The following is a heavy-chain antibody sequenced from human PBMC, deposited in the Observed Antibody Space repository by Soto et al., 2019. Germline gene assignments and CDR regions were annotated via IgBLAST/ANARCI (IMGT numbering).Heavy chain of an antibody. Sequence: GESLKISCXTSGYTFTNYWIGWVRQMPGGGLEWLGLIFPRDFDVRYSPSFEGQVTISADRSTATAFIQWRSLEASDSPLYFCARLVTLLQPIDSWGQGTPVTVS. J-gene: IGHJ5*01. CDR3: ARLVTLLQPIDS. D-gene: IGHD3-16*02. CDR1: GYTFTNYW. CDR2: IFPRDFDV. V-gene: IGHV5-51*01.